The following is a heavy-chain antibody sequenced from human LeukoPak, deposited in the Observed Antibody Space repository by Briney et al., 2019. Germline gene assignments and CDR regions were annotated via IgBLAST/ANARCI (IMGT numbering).Heavy chain of an antibody. CDR3: ARALRYFDWLSTSPEYNWFDP. J-gene: IGHJ5*02. CDR1: GFTFSSYS. D-gene: IGHD3-9*01. CDR2: IRSSSSTV. V-gene: IGHV3-48*01. Sequence: PGGSLRLSCAASGFTFSSYSMNWVRQAPGKGLEWVSYIRSSSSTVYYADSVKGRFTISRDNAKNSLYLQMNSLRAEDTAVYCCARALRYFDWLSTSPEYNWFDPWGQGTLVTVSS.